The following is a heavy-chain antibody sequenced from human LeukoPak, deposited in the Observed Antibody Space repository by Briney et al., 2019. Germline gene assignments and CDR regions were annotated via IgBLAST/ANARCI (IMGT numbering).Heavy chain of an antibody. V-gene: IGHV3-30*02. D-gene: IGHD2-15*01. CDR2: IRYDGSNT. J-gene: IGHJ4*02. CDR3: AREYCSGRTCYGFDY. CDR1: GFTFSTYG. Sequence: GGSLRLSCAASGFTFSTYGIHWVRQAPGKGLEWVALIRYDGSNTYYADSVRGRFTVSRDNSKSTLYLQMNSLRAEDTAVYYCAREYCSGRTCYGFDYWGQGTLVTVSS.